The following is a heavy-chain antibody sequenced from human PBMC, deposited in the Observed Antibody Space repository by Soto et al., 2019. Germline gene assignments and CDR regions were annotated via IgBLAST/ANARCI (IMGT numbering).Heavy chain of an antibody. CDR1: EFTFTYAW. V-gene: IGHV3-15*01. D-gene: IGHD3-16*02. CDR2: IKSKTDGGTT. J-gene: IGHJ4*02. CDR3: ISLYYGH. Sequence: PGGSLRLSCAASEFTFTYAWMSWVRQAPGKGLEWVGRIKSKTDGGTTDYAAPVKGRFTISRDESQNTLYLQMNSLKTEDTAVYYCISLYYGHWGQGTLVTVSS.